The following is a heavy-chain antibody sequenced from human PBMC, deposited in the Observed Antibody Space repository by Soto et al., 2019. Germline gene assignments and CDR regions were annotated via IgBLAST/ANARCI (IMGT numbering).Heavy chain of an antibody. Sequence: ASVKVSFKASGYTFTSYGISWVRQAPGQGLEWMGWISAYNGNTNYAQKLQGRVTMTTDTSTSTAYMELRSLRSDDTAVYYCAREATPYPYFDYWGQGTLVTVSS. J-gene: IGHJ4*02. V-gene: IGHV1-18*01. D-gene: IGHD1-26*01. CDR2: ISAYNGNT. CDR3: AREATPYPYFDY. CDR1: GYTFTSYG.